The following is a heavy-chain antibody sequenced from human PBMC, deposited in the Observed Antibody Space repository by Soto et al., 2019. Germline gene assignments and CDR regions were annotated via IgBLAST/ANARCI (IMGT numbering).Heavy chain of an antibody. Sequence: PGGSLRLSCAASGFTFSNYAMTWVRQAPGKGLEWVSGISGSGASTFYADSVKGRFTISRDNSKNTLYLQMSGLRAEDTAVYHCARGASGYTSTWYRYWGQGTLVTVSS. V-gene: IGHV3-23*01. CDR2: ISGSGAST. CDR1: GFTFSNYA. CDR3: ARGASGYTSTWYRY. D-gene: IGHD6-13*01. J-gene: IGHJ4*02.